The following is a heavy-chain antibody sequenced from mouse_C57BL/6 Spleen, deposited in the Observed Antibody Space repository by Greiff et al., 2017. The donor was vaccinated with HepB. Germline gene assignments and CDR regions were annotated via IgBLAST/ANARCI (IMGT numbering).Heavy chain of an antibody. V-gene: IGHV5-6*01. J-gene: IGHJ2*01. CDR1: GFTFSSYG. CDR3: ARHDYGNYSYFDY. D-gene: IGHD2-1*01. Sequence: EVNVVESGGDLVKPGGSLKLSCAASGFTFSSYGMSWVRQTPDKRLEWVATISSGGSYTYYPDSVKGRFTISRDNAKNTLYLQMSSLKSEDTAMYYCARHDYGNYSYFDYWGQGTTLTVSS. CDR2: ISSGGSYT.